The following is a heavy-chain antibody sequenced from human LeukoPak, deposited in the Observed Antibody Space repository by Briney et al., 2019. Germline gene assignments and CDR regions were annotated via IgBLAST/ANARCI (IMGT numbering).Heavy chain of an antibody. CDR3: ARDLRSTSCYCSWFDP. CDR1: GFTFSSYW. CDR2: INSDGSST. J-gene: IGHJ5*02. Sequence: GGSLRLSCAASGFTFSSYWMHWVRQAPEEGLVWVSRINSDGSSTSYADSVKGRFTVSRDNAKNTLYLQMNSLRAEDTAVYYCARDLRSTSCYCSWFDPWGQGTLVTVSS. V-gene: IGHV3-74*01. D-gene: IGHD2-2*01.